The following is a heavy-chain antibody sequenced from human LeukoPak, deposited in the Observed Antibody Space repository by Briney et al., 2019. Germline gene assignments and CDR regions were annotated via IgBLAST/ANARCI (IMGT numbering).Heavy chain of an antibody. CDR3: ARGTRGWNYPGWFDP. Sequence: SETLSLTCAVYGGSFSGYYWSWIRQPPGKGLEWIGEINHSGSTNYNPSLKSRVTISVDTSKSQFSLKLSSVTAADTAVYYCARGTRGWNYPGWFDPWGQGTLVTVSS. V-gene: IGHV4-34*01. J-gene: IGHJ5*02. CDR1: GGSFSGYY. D-gene: IGHD1-7*01. CDR2: INHSGST.